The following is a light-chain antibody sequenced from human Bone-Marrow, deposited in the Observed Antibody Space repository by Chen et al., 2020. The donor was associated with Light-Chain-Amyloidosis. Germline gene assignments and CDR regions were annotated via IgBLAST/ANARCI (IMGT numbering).Light chain of an antibody. CDR1: KLGDKY. Sequence: SYELTQPPSLSVSPGQTVNIICSGDKLGDKYVCWYQQKPGQSPVLVIYQVSKRPSGIPDRFSGSSSGNTATLTISETQPVDEADYYCEAWDSSSYVFGTGTRVTVL. CDR3: EAWDSSSYV. J-gene: IGLJ1*01. V-gene: IGLV3-1*01. CDR2: QVS.